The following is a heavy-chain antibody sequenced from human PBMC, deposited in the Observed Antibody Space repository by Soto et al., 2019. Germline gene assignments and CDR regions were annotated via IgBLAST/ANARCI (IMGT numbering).Heavy chain of an antibody. CDR1: GGSFSGYY. Sequence: PSETLSLTCAVYGGSFSGYYWTWIRQPPGTGLERIGEINHSGSTNYNPSLKSRVTISVDTSKNQFSLKLSSVTAADTAVYYCARARTPYYYDNTGYSLFDPWGQGTLVTVSS. V-gene: IGHV4-34*01. D-gene: IGHD3-22*01. CDR2: INHSGST. J-gene: IGHJ5*02. CDR3: ARARTPYYYDNTGYSLFDP.